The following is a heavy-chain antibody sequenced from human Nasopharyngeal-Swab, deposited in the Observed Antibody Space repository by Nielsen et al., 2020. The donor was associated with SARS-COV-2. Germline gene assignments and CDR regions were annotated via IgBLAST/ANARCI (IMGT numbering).Heavy chain of an antibody. Sequence: ASVKVSCKASGYTFTGYYMNWVRQAPGQGLEWMGRINPNRGGTNYAQKFQGWVTMTRDTSISTAYMELSRLRSDDTAVYYCARSHIVVVTDTFDIWGQGTMVTVSS. V-gene: IGHV1-2*04. CDR2: INPNRGGT. J-gene: IGHJ3*02. CDR3: ARSHIVVVTDTFDI. D-gene: IGHD2-21*02. CDR1: GYTFTGYY.